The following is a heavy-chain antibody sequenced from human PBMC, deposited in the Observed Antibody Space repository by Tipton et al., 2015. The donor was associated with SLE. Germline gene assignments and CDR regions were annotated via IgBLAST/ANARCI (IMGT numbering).Heavy chain of an antibody. J-gene: IGHJ6*02. D-gene: IGHD4-23*01. CDR3: ARGSGGGNPFYYYGMDV. V-gene: IGHV4-34*01. Sequence: TLSLTCTVSGGSISSHYWSWIRQPPGKGLEWIGEINHSGTTNYNTSLKSRLTISVDTSKKQFSLKLSSVTAADTAVYYCARGSGGGNPFYYYGMDVWGQGTPVTVSS. CDR2: INHSGTT. CDR1: GGSISSHY.